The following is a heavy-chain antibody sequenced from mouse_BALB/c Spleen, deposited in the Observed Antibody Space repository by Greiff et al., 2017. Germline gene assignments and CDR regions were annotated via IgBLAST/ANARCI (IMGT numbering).Heavy chain of an antibody. D-gene: IGHD2-3*01. Sequence: DVKLQESGPGLVKPSQSLSLTCTVTGYSITSDYAWNWIRQFPGNKLEWMGYISYSGSTSYNPSLKSRISITRDTSKNQFFLQLNSVTTEHTATYYCAREDDGYFFDYWGQGTTLTVSS. J-gene: IGHJ2*01. CDR2: ISYSGST. CDR1: GYSITSDYA. V-gene: IGHV3-2*02. CDR3: AREDDGYFFDY.